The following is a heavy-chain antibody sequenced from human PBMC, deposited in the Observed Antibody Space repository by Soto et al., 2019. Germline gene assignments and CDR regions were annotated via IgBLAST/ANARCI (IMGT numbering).Heavy chain of an antibody. V-gene: IGHV3-23*01. J-gene: IGHJ4*02. CDR2: ISGSGGST. CDR3: AKVFEGAVAGTTPASCGY. Sequence: GGSLRLSCAASGFTFSSYAMSWVRQAPGKGLEWVSAISGSGGSTYYADSVKGRFTISRDNSKNTLYLQMNSLRAEDTAVYYCAKVFEGAVAGTTPASCGYWGQGTLVTVSS. CDR1: GFTFSSYA. D-gene: IGHD6-19*01.